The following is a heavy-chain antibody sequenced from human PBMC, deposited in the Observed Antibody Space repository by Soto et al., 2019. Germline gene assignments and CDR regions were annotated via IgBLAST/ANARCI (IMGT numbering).Heavy chain of an antibody. Sequence: QPGGSLRLSCAASGFTFSGSAMHWVRQASGKGLEWVGRIRSKANSYATAYAASVKGRFTISRDDSKNTAYLQMNSLKTEDTAVYYCTRLAYCGGDCYDAFDIWGQGTMVTVSS. CDR1: GFTFSGSA. CDR3: TRLAYCGGDCYDAFDI. CDR2: IRSKANSYAT. J-gene: IGHJ3*02. D-gene: IGHD2-21*02. V-gene: IGHV3-73*01.